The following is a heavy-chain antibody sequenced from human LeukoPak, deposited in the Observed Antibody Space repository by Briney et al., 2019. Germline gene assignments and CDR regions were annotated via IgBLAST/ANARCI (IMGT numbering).Heavy chain of an antibody. Sequence: GGSLRLSCAASGFTFSSYGMHWVRQAPGKGLEWVAFIRYDGSNKYYADSVKGRFTISRDNSKNTLYLQMNSLRAEDTAVYYCARGNLYYYDSSGYSPPPFDYWGQGTLVTVSS. J-gene: IGHJ4*02. CDR2: IRYDGSNK. CDR1: GFTFSSYG. CDR3: ARGNLYYYDSSGYSPPPFDY. D-gene: IGHD3-22*01. V-gene: IGHV3-30*02.